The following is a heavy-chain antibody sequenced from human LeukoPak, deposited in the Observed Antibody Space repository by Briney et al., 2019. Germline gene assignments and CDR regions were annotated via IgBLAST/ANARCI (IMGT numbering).Heavy chain of an antibody. CDR1: GFTFSSYS. V-gene: IGHV3-20*04. CDR2: INWSGGST. J-gene: IGHJ4*02. D-gene: IGHD2-2*01. CDR3: ARAPITSPFYFDY. Sequence: GGSLRLSCAASGFTFSSYSMNWVRQAPGKGLEWVSGINWSGGSTGYADPVRGRFTISRDNAKNSLYLQMDSLRAEDTALYYCARAPITSPFYFDYWGQGTLVTVSS.